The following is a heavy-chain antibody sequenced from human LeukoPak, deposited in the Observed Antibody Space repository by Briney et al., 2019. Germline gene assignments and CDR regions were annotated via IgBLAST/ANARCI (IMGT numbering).Heavy chain of an antibody. D-gene: IGHD1-26*01. CDR1: GFSLSSGGVG. CDR2: IYWDDDE. J-gene: IGHJ4*02. Sequence: SGPTLVNPTQTLTLTCTFSGFSLSSGGVGVGWIRQPPGKALEWLALIYWDDDEHYSPSLKSRLTITKDTSKNQVVLTMTNMDPVDTATYYCARRPRRGSFYAFDHWGQATLVAVSS. V-gene: IGHV2-5*02. CDR3: ARRPRRGSFYAFDH.